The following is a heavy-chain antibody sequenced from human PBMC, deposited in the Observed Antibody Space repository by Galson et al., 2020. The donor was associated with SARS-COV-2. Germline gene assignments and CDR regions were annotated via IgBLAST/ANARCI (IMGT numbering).Heavy chain of an antibody. V-gene: IGHV3-30*18. J-gene: IGHJ4*02. Sequence: GGSLRLSCAASGFTFSRYNMYWVRQAPRKGLEWVAVISYHGNNIYYADSVKGRFTLSRDNSKSRLYLQMNSLSPEDTAVYYCAKDWGGSSWYYFDFWGQGTLVTVSS. CDR2: ISYHGNNI. D-gene: IGHD6-13*01. CDR1: GFTFSRYN. CDR3: AKDWGGSSWYYFDF.